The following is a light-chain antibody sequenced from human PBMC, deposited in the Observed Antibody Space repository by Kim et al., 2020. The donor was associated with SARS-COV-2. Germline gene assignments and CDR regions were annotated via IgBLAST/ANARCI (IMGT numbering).Light chain of an antibody. Sequence: DVVMTQSPLSLPVTLGQPASISCRSSQSLVYSDGNTYLNWFQQRPGQSPRRLIYKVSNRDSGVPDRFSGSGSGTDFKLQISRVEAEDVGFYYCMQGTHWPPWTFGQGTKVDIK. V-gene: IGKV2-30*01. CDR1: QSLVYSDGNTY. CDR2: KVS. J-gene: IGKJ1*01. CDR3: MQGTHWPPWT.